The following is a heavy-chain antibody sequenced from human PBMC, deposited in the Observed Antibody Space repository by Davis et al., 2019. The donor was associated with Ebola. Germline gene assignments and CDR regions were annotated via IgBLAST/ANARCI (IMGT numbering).Heavy chain of an antibody. CDR3: ARDRGGSDRTPIDY. CDR1: GFIFSSYS. J-gene: IGHJ4*02. D-gene: IGHD1-26*01. Sequence: GESLKISCEASGFIFSSYSMTWVRQAPGTGLEWVASISSSGNNIYYGDSVKGRFTISRDNAKNSLYLELSSLRVEDTAIYYCARDRGGSDRTPIDYWGQGTLGTVSS. CDR2: ISSSGNNI. V-gene: IGHV3-21*01.